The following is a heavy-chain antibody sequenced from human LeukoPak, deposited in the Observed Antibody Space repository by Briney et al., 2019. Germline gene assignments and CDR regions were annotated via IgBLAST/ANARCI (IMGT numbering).Heavy chain of an antibody. J-gene: IGHJ4*02. CDR1: GGSISSGSYY. Sequence: PSETLSLTCTVSGGSISSGSYYWSWIRQPAGKGLEWIGRIYTSGSTNYNPSLKSRVTISVDTSKNQFFLKLSSVTAADTAVYYCAREGVGISAYNYYGSAGYDYWGQGTLVTVSS. CDR3: AREGVGISAYNYYGSAGYDY. CDR2: IYTSGST. D-gene: IGHD3-10*01. V-gene: IGHV4-61*02.